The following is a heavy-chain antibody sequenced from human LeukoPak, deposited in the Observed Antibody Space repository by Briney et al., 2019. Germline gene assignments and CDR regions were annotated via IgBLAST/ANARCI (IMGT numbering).Heavy chain of an antibody. V-gene: IGHV3-15*01. Sequence: GGSLRLSCAASGFTFSNAWMSWVRQAPGKGLEWVGRIKSKTDGGTTDYAAPVKGRFTISRGDSKNTLYLQMNSLKTEDTTVYYCTTDVVAAAGWGGDDYWGQGTLVTVSS. CDR2: IKSKTDGGTT. CDR3: TTDVVAAAGWGGDDY. CDR1: GFTFSNAW. D-gene: IGHD6-13*01. J-gene: IGHJ4*02.